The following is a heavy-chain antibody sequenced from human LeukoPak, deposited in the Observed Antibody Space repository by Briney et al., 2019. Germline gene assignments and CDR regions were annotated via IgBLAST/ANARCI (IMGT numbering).Heavy chain of an antibody. CDR1: GGTFSRYA. J-gene: IGHJ4*02. D-gene: IGHD3-22*01. V-gene: IGHV1-69*13. CDR3: ARDATLYDSRAYYYLW. Sequence: SVKVSCKASGGTFSRYAISWVRQAPGQGLEWMGGIIPMFRTVNYAQKIQGRVTITADESTSTAYMELTSLRSEDTAVYYCARDATLYDSRAYYYLWWGQGTLVTVSS. CDR2: IIPMFRTV.